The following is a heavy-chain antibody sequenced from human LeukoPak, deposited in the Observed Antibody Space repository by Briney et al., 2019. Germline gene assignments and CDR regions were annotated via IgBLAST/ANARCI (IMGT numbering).Heavy chain of an antibody. CDR1: GYTFTSYG. J-gene: IGHJ4*02. CDR2: ISAYNGNT. Sequence: ASVKVSCKASGYTFTSYGISWVRQAPGQGLEWMGWISAYNGNTNYAQKLQGRVTMTTDTSTSTAYMELRSLRSDDTAVYYCARSDLMITFGGVIALDYWGQGTLVTVSS. V-gene: IGHV1-18*01. CDR3: ARSDLMITFGGVIALDY. D-gene: IGHD3-16*02.